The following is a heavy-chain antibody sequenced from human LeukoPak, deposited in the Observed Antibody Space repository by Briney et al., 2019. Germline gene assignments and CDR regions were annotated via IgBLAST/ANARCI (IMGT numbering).Heavy chain of an antibody. J-gene: IGHJ4*02. CDR3: ARNGRIQLWVPGYLDY. CDR2: IYYSGST. Sequence: PSETLSLTCTVSGGSISSYYWSWIRQPPGKGLEWIGYIYYSGSTNYNPSLKSRVTISVDTSKNQFSLKLSSVTAADTAVYYCARNGRIQLWVPGYLDYWGQGTLVTVSS. CDR1: GGSISSYY. V-gene: IGHV4-59*01. D-gene: IGHD5-18*01.